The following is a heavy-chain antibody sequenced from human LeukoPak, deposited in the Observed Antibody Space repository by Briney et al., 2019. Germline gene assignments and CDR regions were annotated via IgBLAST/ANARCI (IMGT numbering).Heavy chain of an antibody. CDR3: ARGGGIVVVPAAISVWFDP. J-gene: IGHJ5*02. Sequence: GASVKVSCKASGGTFSSYAISWVRQAPGQGLEWMGGIIPIFGTANYAQKFQGRVTITADESTSTAYMELSSLRSEDTAVYYCARGGGIVVVPAAISVWFDPWGQGTLVTVSS. V-gene: IGHV1-69*13. CDR1: GGTFSSYA. CDR2: IIPIFGTA. D-gene: IGHD2-2*01.